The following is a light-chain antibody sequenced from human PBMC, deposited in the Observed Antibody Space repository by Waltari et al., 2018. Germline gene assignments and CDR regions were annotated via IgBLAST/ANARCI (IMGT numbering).Light chain of an antibody. CDR1: SSNIGSNA. V-gene: IGLV1-44*01. Sequence: QPALTQPPSASGTPGQWVSVSCSGSSSNIGSNAVNWYQQLPGMAPKLLIYYDNPRPSGVPDRVSGSKSGTSASLAISGLQSEDEADYICAAWDDSLSAYVFGTGTKVTVL. CDR2: YDN. J-gene: IGLJ1*01. CDR3: AAWDDSLSAYV.